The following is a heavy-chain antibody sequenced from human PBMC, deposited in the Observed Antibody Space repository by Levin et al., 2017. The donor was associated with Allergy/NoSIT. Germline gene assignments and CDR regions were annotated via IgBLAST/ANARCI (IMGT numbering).Heavy chain of an antibody. CDR1: GDRFSSDSAT. J-gene: IGHJ4*02. CDR2: TYFRSKYYN. V-gene: IGHV6-1*01. Sequence: SQTLSLTCAISGDRFSSDSATWTWIRQSPSRGLEWLGRTYFRSKYYNDYAVSLKSRMSIHPDTSKNQFSLQLNSVTPEDTALYYCVRESPQGWINYWGQGALVTVAS. CDR3: VRESPQGWINY. D-gene: IGHD2-15*01.